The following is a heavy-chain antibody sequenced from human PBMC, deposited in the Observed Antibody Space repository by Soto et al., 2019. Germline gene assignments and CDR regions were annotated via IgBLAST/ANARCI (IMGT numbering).Heavy chain of an antibody. CDR2: IYYDGSHE. CDR1: GLTLSTHG. J-gene: IGHJ4*02. Sequence: QVQLVESGGGVFQLGRSRRLSCAASGLTLSTHGMHWFGRVQGKGLEWVAGIYYDGSHEYYADSVKGRFAISRDSSKNTLYLQMNSLRAEDTAVYYCARGSGSGIFYQLDYWGQGTLVTVSS. CDR3: ARGSGSGIFYQLDY. V-gene: IGHV3-33*01. D-gene: IGHD1-26*01.